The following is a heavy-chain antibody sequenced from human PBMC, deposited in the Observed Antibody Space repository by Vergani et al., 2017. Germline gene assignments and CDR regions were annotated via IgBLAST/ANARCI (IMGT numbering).Heavy chain of an antibody. J-gene: IGHJ4*02. D-gene: IGHD3-3*01. CDR2: IKSKTDGGTT. CDR1: GFTFSNAW. V-gene: IGHV3-15*01. CDR3: TTGSRFLEWPEGFDY. Sequence: EVQLVESGGGLVQPGGSLRLSCAASGFTFSNAWMSWVRQAPGKGLEWVGRIKSKTDGGTTDYAAPVKGRFTISRDDSKNTLYLQMNSLKTEDTAVYYCTTGSRFLEWPEGFDYWGQGTLVTVSS.